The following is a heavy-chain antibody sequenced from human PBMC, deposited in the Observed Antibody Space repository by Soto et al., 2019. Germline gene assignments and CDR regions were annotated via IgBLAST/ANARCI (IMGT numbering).Heavy chain of an antibody. Sequence: SETLSLTCTVSGGSISSSSYYGSWIRQPPGKGLEWIGYIYYSGNTNYNPSLKSRVTISVDTSKNQFSLKLSSVTAADTAVYYWAGLYGSCFDYWGQGTLVTVSS. V-gene: IGHV4-61*05. CDR2: IYYSGNT. D-gene: IGHD3-10*01. CDR1: GGSISSSSYY. J-gene: IGHJ4*02. CDR3: AGLYGSCFDY.